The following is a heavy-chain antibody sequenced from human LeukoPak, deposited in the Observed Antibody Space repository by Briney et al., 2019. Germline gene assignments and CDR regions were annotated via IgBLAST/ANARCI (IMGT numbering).Heavy chain of an antibody. D-gene: IGHD4-17*01. CDR3: ARDRYGDYPWFDP. CDR2: ISSSSSYI. J-gene: IGHJ5*02. CDR1: GFTFSSYS. V-gene: IGHV3-21*01. Sequence: GGSLRLSCAASGFTFSSYSMNWVRQAPGKGLEWVSSISSSSSYIYYADSVKGRFTISRDNAKNSLYLQMNSLRAEDTAVYYCARDRYGDYPWFDPWGQGTLVTVSS.